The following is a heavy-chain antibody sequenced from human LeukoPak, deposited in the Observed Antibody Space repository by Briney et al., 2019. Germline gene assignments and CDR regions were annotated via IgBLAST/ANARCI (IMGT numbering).Heavy chain of an antibody. CDR1: GFTFSSYG. CDR3: AKGALRHTAARPPPLH. Sequence: GGSLRLSCAASGFTFSSYGMHWVRQAPGKGLEWVAFIRYDGSNKYYADSVKGRFTISRDNSKNTLYLQMNSLRAEDTAVYYCAKGALRHTAARPPPLHWGQGTLVTVSS. D-gene: IGHD6-6*01. V-gene: IGHV3-30*02. CDR2: IRYDGSNK. J-gene: IGHJ1*01.